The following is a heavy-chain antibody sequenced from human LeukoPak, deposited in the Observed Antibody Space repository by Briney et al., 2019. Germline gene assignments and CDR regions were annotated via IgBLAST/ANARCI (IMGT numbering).Heavy chain of an antibody. CDR3: ASGPLQSDWYYFDY. V-gene: IGHV1-2*02. CDR2: IHPNSGGT. CDR1: AYTFSDYY. J-gene: IGHJ4*02. D-gene: IGHD3/OR15-3a*01. Sequence: ASVKVSCKASAYTFSDYYMHWERQAPGQGLEWMGWIHPNSGGTNYGQNFQGRVTMTRETSINTGYMELSRLTSDDTAVYYCASGPLQSDWYYFDYWGQGILVTVSS.